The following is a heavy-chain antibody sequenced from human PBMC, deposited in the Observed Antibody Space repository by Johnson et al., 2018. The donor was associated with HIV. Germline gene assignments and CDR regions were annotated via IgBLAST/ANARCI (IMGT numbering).Heavy chain of an antibody. CDR1: GFTFDDYG. V-gene: IGHV3-20*04. CDR3: AKDIGPRMGPDAFDI. Sequence: VQLVESGGGVVRPGGSLRLSCAASGFTFDDYGMSWVRQAPGKGLEWVSGINWNGGSTGYADSVTGRFTISRDKAKNSLYVQMNSLRAEDTALYYCAKDIGPRMGPDAFDIWGRGTMVTISP. CDR2: INWNGGST. J-gene: IGHJ3*02. D-gene: IGHD6-6*01.